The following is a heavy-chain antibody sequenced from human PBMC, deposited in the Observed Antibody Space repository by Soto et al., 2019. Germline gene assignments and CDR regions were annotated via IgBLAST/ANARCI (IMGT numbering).Heavy chain of an antibody. D-gene: IGHD3-3*01. Sequence: GESLKISCKGSGYSFAGYWIGWVRQMPGKGLDWMGVIYPGDSDTRYSPSFHGQVTISADKSISTAYLQWSSLKASDTAMYYCARLPSTVFGVVIPGSYWYLDLWGRGTLVTVSS. J-gene: IGHJ2*01. CDR1: GYSFAGYW. V-gene: IGHV5-51*01. CDR3: ARLPSTVFGVVIPGSYWYLDL. CDR2: IYPGDSDT.